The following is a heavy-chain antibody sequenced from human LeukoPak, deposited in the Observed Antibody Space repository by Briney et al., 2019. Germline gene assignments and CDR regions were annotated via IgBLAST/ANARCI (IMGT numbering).Heavy chain of an antibody. CDR1: GFTFSDYY. D-gene: IGHD3-22*01. J-gene: IGHJ4*02. CDR3: ARDTPTYYYDSSGYYLSY. Sequence: GGSLRLSCAASGFTFSDYYMSWIRQAPGKGLEWVPYISSTGSTIFYADSVKGRFTISRDNAKNSLYLQMNSLRAEDTAVYYCARDTPTYYYDSSGYYLSYWGQGTLVTVSS. CDR2: ISSTGSTI. V-gene: IGHV3-11*01.